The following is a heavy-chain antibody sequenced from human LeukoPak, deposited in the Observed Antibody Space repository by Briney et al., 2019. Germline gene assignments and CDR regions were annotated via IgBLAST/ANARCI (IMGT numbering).Heavy chain of an antibody. V-gene: IGHV4-39*07. CDR1: GGSISSSSYY. D-gene: IGHD1-7*01. CDR3: ARETHDLTGTTGYFDY. CDR2: IYYSGST. Sequence: PSETLSLTCTVSGGSISSSSYYWGWIRQPPGKGLEWIGSIYYSGSTYYNPSLKSRVTISVDTSKNQFSLKLSSVTAADTAVYYCARETHDLTGTTGYFDYWGQGTLVTVSS. J-gene: IGHJ4*02.